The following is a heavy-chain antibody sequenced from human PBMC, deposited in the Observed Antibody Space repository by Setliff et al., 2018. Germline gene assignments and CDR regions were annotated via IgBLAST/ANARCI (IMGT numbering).Heavy chain of an antibody. CDR3: ARDGNNWNDLDY. CDR2: ISGSSNTI. CDR1: GFPFDTYS. J-gene: IGHJ4*01. D-gene: IGHD1-20*01. V-gene: IGHV3-48*04. Sequence: GGSMRLYCAGSGFPFDTYSVNWVRQVPGKGLEWISFISGSSNTIYYSASVKGRFTVSRDNANNSVYLQLNGLRVEDTALYYCARDGNNWNDLDYWGHGTLVTVSS.